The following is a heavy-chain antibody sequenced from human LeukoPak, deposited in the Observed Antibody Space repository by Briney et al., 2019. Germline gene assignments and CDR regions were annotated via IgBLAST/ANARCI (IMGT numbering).Heavy chain of an antibody. Sequence: PPETLSLTCTVSGGSISSSSYYWGWIRQPPGKGLEWIGSIYYSGSTYYNPPLKSRVTISVDTSKNQFSLKLSSVTAADTAVYYCARLWGFGDGYNYPGGDFDYWGQGTLVTVSS. J-gene: IGHJ4*02. CDR3: ARLWGFGDGYNYPGGDFDY. CDR2: IYYSGST. CDR1: GGSISSSSYY. D-gene: IGHD5-24*01. V-gene: IGHV4-39*01.